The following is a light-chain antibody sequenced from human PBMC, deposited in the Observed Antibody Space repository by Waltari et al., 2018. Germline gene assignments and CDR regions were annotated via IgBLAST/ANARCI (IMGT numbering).Light chain of an antibody. Sequence: QSAWSQHPPAPGSPGQPLTTPRTGTSSDVSGYHYVSWYQQHPGKPPKFVVYDVTKRPSGVPDRFSCSNSGNTASLTVSGLQAEDEADYYCSSDGGSNIVVFGGGTKLTVL. CDR2: DVT. V-gene: IGLV2-8*01. J-gene: IGLJ2*01. CDR1: SSDVSGYHY. CDR3: SSDGGSNIVV.